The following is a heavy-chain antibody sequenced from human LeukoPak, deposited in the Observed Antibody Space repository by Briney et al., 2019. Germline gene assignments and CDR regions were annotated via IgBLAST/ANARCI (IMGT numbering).Heavy chain of an antibody. CDR1: GGSFSGYY. CDR3: ARAPFTMVRGVITGDWFDP. V-gene: IGHV4-34*01. CDR2: INHGGST. Sequence: SETLSLTCAVYGGSFSGYYWSWIRQPPGKGLEWIGEINHGGSTNYNPSLKSRVTISVDTSKNQFSLKLSSVTAADTAVYYCARAPFTMVRGVITGDWFDPWGQGTLVTVSS. J-gene: IGHJ5*02. D-gene: IGHD3-10*01.